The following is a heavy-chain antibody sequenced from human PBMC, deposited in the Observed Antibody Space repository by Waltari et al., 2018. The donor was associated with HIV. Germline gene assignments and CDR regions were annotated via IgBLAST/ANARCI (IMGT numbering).Heavy chain of an antibody. V-gene: IGHV6-1*01. D-gene: IGHD6-19*01. J-gene: IGHJ4*02. Sequence: QVQLQQSGPGLVKPSQTLSLTCDISGNTVSSNSAAWNWIRQAPSRGLEWLGRTYYRSKWYNDYAVSVKSRMTINSDTSKNQFSLQLNSVTPEDTAVYYCARDQTYSGWSSFDSWGQGTLVTVSS. CDR2: TYYRSKWYN. CDR3: ARDQTYSGWSSFDS. CDR1: GNTVSSNSAA.